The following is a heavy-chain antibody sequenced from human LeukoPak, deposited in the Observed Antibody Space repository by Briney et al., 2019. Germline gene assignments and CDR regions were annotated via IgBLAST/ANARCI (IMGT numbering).Heavy chain of an antibody. Sequence: PSETLSLTCTVSGGSISGYYWSWIRQPPGKGLEWIGYIYYSGSTNYNPSLKSRVTISVDTSKNQFSLKLSSVTAADTAVYYCARWLQHWGQGSLVTVSS. CDR2: IYYSGST. J-gene: IGHJ1*01. CDR3: ARWLQH. V-gene: IGHV4-59*01. CDR1: GGSISGYY.